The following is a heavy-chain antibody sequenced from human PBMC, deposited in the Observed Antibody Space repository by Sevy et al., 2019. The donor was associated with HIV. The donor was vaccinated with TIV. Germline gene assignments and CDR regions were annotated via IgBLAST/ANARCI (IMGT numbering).Heavy chain of an antibody. CDR3: ARGRYYSDSSGYYFDY. J-gene: IGHJ4*02. D-gene: IGHD3-22*01. CDR2: IWYDGSNK. V-gene: IGHV3-33*01. Sequence: GGSLRLSCAASGFTFSSYGMHWVRQAPGKGLEWVAVIWYDGSNKYYADSVKGRFTISRDNSKNTLYLQMNSLRAEDTAVYYCARGRYYSDSSGYYFDYWGQRTLVTVSS. CDR1: GFTFSSYG.